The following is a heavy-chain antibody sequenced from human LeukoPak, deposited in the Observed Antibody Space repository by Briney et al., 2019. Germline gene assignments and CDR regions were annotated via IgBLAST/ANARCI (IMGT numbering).Heavy chain of an antibody. CDR2: ISSSSSYI. J-gene: IGHJ6*02. D-gene: IGHD3-9*01. Sequence: GGSLRLSCTTSGFNFPDYCMTWVRQAPGKGLEWVSCISSSSSYIYYADSVKGRFTISRDNAKNTLYLQMNTLRVEDTAVYYCTRDLMDYDVSTGLHHYYMDVWGQGTTVTVSS. V-gene: IGHV3-21*01. CDR1: GFNFPDYC. CDR3: TRDLMDYDVSTGLHHYYMDV.